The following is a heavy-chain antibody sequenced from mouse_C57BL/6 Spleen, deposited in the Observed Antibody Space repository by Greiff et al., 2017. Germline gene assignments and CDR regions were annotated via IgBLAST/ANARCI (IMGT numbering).Heavy chain of an antibody. J-gene: IGHJ3*01. CDR2: IHPNSGST. CDR1: GYTFTSYW. Sequence: QVQLQQPGAELVKPGASVKLSCKASGYTFTSYWMHWVKQRPGQGLEWIGMIHPNSGSTNYNEKFKSKATLTVDKSSSTAYMQLNSLTSEDSAVYYCAREGLDWFAYWGQGTLVTVSA. CDR3: AREGLDWFAY. D-gene: IGHD2-13*01. V-gene: IGHV1-64*01.